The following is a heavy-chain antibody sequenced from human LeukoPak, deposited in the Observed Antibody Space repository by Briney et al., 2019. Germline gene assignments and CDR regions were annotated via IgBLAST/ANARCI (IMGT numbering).Heavy chain of an antibody. CDR2: INWNGGST. J-gene: IGHJ4*02. V-gene: IGHV3-20*04. D-gene: IGHD3-22*01. Sequence: GGSLRLSCAASGFTFDDYGMSWVRQAPGKGLEWVSGINWNGGSTGYADSVKGRFTISRDNAKNSLYLQMNSLRAEDTALYYCATYYYDSSGYDFEPYFDYWGQGTLVTVSS. CDR1: GFTFDDYG. CDR3: ATYYYDSSGYDFEPYFDY.